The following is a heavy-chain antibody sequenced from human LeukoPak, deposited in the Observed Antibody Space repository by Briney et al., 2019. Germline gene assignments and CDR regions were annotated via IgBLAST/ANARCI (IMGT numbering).Heavy chain of an antibody. Sequence: SETLSLTCAVSGGSISSGGYSWSWIRQPPGTGLEWIGYIYHSGSTYYNPSLKSRVTISVDRSKNQFSLKLSSVTAADTAVYYCARGRDYDFWSGYPSFDYWGQGTLVTVSS. CDR2: IYHSGST. D-gene: IGHD3-3*01. V-gene: IGHV4-30-2*01. J-gene: IGHJ4*02. CDR3: ARGRDYDFWSGYPSFDY. CDR1: GGSISSGGYS.